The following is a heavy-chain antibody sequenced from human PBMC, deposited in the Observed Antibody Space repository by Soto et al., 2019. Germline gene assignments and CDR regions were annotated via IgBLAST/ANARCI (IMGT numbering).Heavy chain of an antibody. J-gene: IGHJ4*02. V-gene: IGHV3-23*01. Sequence: VQVLESGGGLVQPGGSLRLSCAGSGFTFRNHAMTWVRQAPGQGLEYVSSITPAGTNRFYADSVKGRFTISRDNSKKTLFLQMTSLTVEDTAVYYCAKNVLDRGVDSWGQGTLVTVSS. CDR3: AKNVLDRGVDS. CDR2: ITPAGTNR. D-gene: IGHD3-10*01. CDR1: GFTFRNHA.